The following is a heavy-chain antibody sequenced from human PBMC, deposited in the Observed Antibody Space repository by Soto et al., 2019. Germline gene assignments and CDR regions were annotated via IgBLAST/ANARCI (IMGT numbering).Heavy chain of an antibody. CDR1: GYTFTSYY. V-gene: IGHV1-46*01. CDR2: INPSSGST. CDR3: ARETYYNDSSGYYGDAFDI. D-gene: IGHD3-22*01. Sequence: QVQLVQSGAEVKKPGASVKVSCKASGYTFTSYYMHWVRQDPGQGLEWMGIINPSSGSTSYAQKFHGRVTMTRDTSTSTVYMDLSSQRSEDTSVYYSARETYYNDSSGYYGDAFDIWCQGTMVTFSS. J-gene: IGHJ3*02.